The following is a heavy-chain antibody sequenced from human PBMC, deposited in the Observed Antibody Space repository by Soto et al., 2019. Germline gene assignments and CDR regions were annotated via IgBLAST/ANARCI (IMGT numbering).Heavy chain of an antibody. CDR2: ISGGGGST. CDR1: GFTFSSYA. V-gene: IGHV3-23*01. Sequence: GGSLRLSCAASGFTFSSYAMSWVRQAPGKGLEWVSAISGGGGSTYYADSVKGRFTISRDNSKNTLYLQMNSLRAEDTAVYYCARAGSRVAGGPGDYWGQGTLVTLSS. CDR3: ARAGSRVAGGPGDY. J-gene: IGHJ4*02. D-gene: IGHD6-19*01.